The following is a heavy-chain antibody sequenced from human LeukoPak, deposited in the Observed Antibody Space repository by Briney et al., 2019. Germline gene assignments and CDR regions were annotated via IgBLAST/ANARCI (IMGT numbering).Heavy chain of an antibody. CDR2: IWYDGSNK. D-gene: IGHD1-26*01. J-gene: IGHJ4*02. CDR3: AKDLSLGAIDY. V-gene: IGHV3-33*06. Sequence: PGRSLRLSCAASGFTFSSYGMHWVRQAPGEGLEWVAVIWYDGSNKYYADSVKGRFTISRDNSKNTLYLQMNSLRAEDTAVYYCAKDLSLGAIDYWGQGTLVTVSS. CDR1: GFTFSSYG.